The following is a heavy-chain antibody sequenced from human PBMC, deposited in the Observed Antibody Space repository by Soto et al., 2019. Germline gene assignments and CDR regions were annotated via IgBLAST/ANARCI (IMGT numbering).Heavy chain of an antibody. CDR2: ISDDGSQK. Sequence: GSLRLSCEGSVFTFNRYAMHWVRQNPGKGLEWAAVISDDGSQKYYVDSVKGRFTVSRDNSNNTLYLRIDSLRPEDTGVYYCARARYTSSWDTWFHPWGQGTLVTVS. D-gene: IGHD6-13*01. V-gene: IGHV3-30*04. CDR3: ARARYTSSWDTWFHP. J-gene: IGHJ5*02. CDR1: VFTFNRYA.